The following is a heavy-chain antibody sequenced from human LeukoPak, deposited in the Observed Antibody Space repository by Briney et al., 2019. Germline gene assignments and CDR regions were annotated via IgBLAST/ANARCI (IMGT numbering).Heavy chain of an antibody. V-gene: IGHV3-9*01. Sequence: PGRSLRLSCAASGFTFDDYAMHWVRQAPGKGLEWVSGISWNSGSIGYADSVKGRFTISRDNAKNSLYLQMYSLRAEDTALYYCAKDSFYDSSGYLDYWGQGTLVTVSS. D-gene: IGHD3-22*01. CDR1: GFTFDDYA. CDR3: AKDSFYDSSGYLDY. CDR2: ISWNSGSI. J-gene: IGHJ4*02.